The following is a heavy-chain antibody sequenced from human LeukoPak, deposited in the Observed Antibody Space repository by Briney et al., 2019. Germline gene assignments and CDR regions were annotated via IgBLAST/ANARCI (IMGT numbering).Heavy chain of an antibody. D-gene: IGHD3-9*01. CDR3: ARALRYFDWLSTSPEYNWFDP. Sequence: QPGGSLRLSCAASGFTLSSYSMNWVRQAPGKGLEWVSYISSSSSTIYYADSVKGRFTISRDNAKNSLYLQMNSLRAEDTAVYYCARALRYFDWLSTSPEYNWFDPWGQGTLVTVSS. CDR1: GFTLSSYS. CDR2: ISSSSSTI. V-gene: IGHV3-48*01. J-gene: IGHJ5*02.